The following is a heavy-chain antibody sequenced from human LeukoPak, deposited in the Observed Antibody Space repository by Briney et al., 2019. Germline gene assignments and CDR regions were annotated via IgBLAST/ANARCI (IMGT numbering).Heavy chain of an antibody. D-gene: IGHD2-2*01. Sequence: ASVKVSCKASGYTFTSYDINWVRQATGQGLEWMGWMNPNSGNTGYAQKFQGRVTMTRDTSTSTVYMELSSLRSEDTAVYYCAREPRPYKSSPAGVGLPAAPRPFDYWGQGTLVTVSS. CDR2: MNPNSGNT. CDR3: AREPRPYKSSPAGVGLPAAPRPFDY. CDR1: GYTFTSYD. V-gene: IGHV1-8*01. J-gene: IGHJ4*02.